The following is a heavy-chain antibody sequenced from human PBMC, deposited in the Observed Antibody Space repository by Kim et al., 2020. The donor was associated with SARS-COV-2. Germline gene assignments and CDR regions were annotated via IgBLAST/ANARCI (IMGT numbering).Heavy chain of an antibody. V-gene: IGHV3-23*01. CDR2: ISGSGGST. CDR3: RVIAAAGVAFDI. Sequence: GGSLRLSCAASGFTFSTYAMSWVRQAPGKGLEWVSAISGSGGSTYYADSMKGRFTISRDNSKNTLYLQMNSLRAEDTAVYYCRVIAAAGVAFDIWGQGTMVTVSS. J-gene: IGHJ3*02. D-gene: IGHD6-13*01. CDR1: GFTFSTYA.